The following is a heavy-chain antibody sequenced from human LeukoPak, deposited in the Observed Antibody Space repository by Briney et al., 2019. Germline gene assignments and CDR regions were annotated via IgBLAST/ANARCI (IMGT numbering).Heavy chain of an antibody. CDR2: ISYSGST. J-gene: IGHJ6*03. CDR1: GGSFSGYY. V-gene: IGHV4-34*01. CDR3: ARGPPGYYYYYYMDV. Sequence: PSETLSLTCAVYGGSFSGYYWSRIRQPPGKGLEWIGSISYSGSTYYNPSLKSRVTISVDTSKNQFSLKLSSVTAADTAVYYCARGPPGYYYYYYMDVWGKGTTVTISS.